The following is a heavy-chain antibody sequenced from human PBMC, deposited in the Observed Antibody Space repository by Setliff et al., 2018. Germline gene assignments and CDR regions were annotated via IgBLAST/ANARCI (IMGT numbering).Heavy chain of an antibody. CDR2: VDHSGNA. J-gene: IGHJ4*02. CDR3: ARRDPTGYYGYSFDF. CDR1: GDSIRRSTYY. D-gene: IGHD3-9*01. Sequence: PSETLSLTCTVSGDSIRRSTYYWGWIRQSPGKGLDWIATVDHSGNAFYNPSLKSRVIISVDTSKNQVPLRLTSVSAADTAVYFCARRDPTGYYGYSFDFWGQGTLVTVSS. V-gene: IGHV4-39*01.